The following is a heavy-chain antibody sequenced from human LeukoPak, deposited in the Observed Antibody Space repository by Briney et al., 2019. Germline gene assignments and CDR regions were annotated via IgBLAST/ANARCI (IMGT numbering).Heavy chain of an antibody. CDR2: IWYDGSNK. J-gene: IGHJ3*02. D-gene: IGHD2-15*01. CDR3: ARQDYERGGRAFDI. Sequence: GRSLRLSCAASGFTFSNYGMHWVRQAPGKGLEWVAVIWYDGSNKYYADSVKGRFTISRDNAKNSLYLQMNSLRAEDTAVYYCARQDYERGGRAFDIWGQGTMVTVSP. V-gene: IGHV3-33*03. CDR1: GFTFSNYG.